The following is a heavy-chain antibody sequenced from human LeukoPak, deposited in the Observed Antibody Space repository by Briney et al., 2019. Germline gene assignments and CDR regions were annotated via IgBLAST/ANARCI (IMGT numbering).Heavy chain of an antibody. D-gene: IGHD4-17*01. V-gene: IGHV3-7*04. CDR3: ARPTAVTLVDAFNI. CDR1: GFNFSSYW. CDR2: IKQDGTEK. J-gene: IGHJ3*02. Sequence: GGSLRLSCAAAGFNFSSYWMTWVRQAPGKGLEWVANIKQDGTEKYCVDSVKGRFTISRDNAKNSLHLQMNSLRDVDTAVYFCARPTAVTLVDAFNIWGLGTMVTVSS.